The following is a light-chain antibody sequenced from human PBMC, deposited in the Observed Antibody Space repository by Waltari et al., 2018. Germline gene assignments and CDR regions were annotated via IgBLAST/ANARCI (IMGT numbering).Light chain of an antibody. CDR3: QQLNFYPLT. Sequence: DIQMTQSPSSLSASVGDRITITCRASQSISIYLNWYQQKPGQAPKLLIYSASSLQSGVPSRFSGSGSGTDFTLTISSLQPEDFATYYCQQLNFYPLTFGGGTKVEVK. V-gene: IGKV1-39*01. CDR1: QSISIY. J-gene: IGKJ4*01. CDR2: SAS.